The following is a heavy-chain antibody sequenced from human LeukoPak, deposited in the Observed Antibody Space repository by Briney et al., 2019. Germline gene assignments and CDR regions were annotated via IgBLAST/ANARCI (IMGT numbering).Heavy chain of an antibody. Sequence: PGRSLRLSCAASGFTFSSYGMHWVRQAPGKGLEWVSSISPSGNSKYHADSVKGRFTISRDNAENSLYMQMNSLRAEDTGVYYCVRDFLGESGAGGYWGQGTLVTVSS. J-gene: IGHJ4*02. D-gene: IGHD3-10*01. CDR1: GFTFSSYG. V-gene: IGHV3-21*01. CDR3: VRDFLGESGAGGY. CDR2: ISPSGNSK.